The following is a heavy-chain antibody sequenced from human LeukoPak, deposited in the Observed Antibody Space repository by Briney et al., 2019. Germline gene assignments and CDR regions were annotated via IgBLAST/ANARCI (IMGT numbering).Heavy chain of an antibody. CDR3: ARDYHYVPDF. J-gene: IGHJ4*02. D-gene: IGHD3-16*01. CDR1: GYTFTNYG. CDR2: IDASNGNT. V-gene: IGHV1-18*01. Sequence: ASVKVSCKASGYTFTNYGISWVRQAPGHGLEWMGWIDASNGNTNYAQKLQGRVTITTDTSTTTAYMEMTSLRFDDTAVYYCARDYHYVPDFWGQGPLVTVSS.